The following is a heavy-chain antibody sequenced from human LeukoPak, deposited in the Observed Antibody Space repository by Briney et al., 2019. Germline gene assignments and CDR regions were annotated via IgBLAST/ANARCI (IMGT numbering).Heavy chain of an antibody. V-gene: IGHV1-8*01. J-gene: IGHJ4*02. Sequence: ASVKVSCKASGYTFTSYDINWVRQATGQGLEWMGWMNPNSGNTGYAQKFQGRVTMTRNTSISTAYMELSSLRSEGTAVYYCARGHRNINTAMVIDYWGQGTLVTVSS. D-gene: IGHD5-18*01. CDR1: GYTFTSYD. CDR2: MNPNSGNT. CDR3: ARGHRNINTAMVIDY.